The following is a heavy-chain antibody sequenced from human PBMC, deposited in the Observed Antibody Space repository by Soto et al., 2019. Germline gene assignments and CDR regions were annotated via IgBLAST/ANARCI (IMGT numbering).Heavy chain of an antibody. V-gene: IGHV3-73*01. CDR2: IRSKANSYAT. CDR3: TRLWQLVLGDYYYYYGMDV. J-gene: IGHJ6*02. D-gene: IGHD6-6*01. Sequence: GGSLRLSCAASGFTFSGSAVHWVRQASGKGLEWVGRIRSKANSYATAYAASVKGRFTISRGDSKNTAYLQMNSLKTEDTAVDYCTRLWQLVLGDYYYYYGMDVWGQGTTVTVSS. CDR1: GFTFSGSA.